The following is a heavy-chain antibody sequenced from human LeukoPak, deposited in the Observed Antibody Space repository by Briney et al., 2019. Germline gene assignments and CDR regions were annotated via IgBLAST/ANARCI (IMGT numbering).Heavy chain of an antibody. CDR1: GGSISSYY. Sequence: SETLSLTCTVSGGSISSYYWSWIRQPPGKGLEWIGYIYYSGSTNYNPSLKSRVTISVDTSKNQFSLKLSSVTAADTAVYYCASSPPAHRDFDYWGQGTLVTVSS. CDR3: ASSPPAHRDFDY. J-gene: IGHJ4*02. V-gene: IGHV4-59*01. CDR2: IYYSGST.